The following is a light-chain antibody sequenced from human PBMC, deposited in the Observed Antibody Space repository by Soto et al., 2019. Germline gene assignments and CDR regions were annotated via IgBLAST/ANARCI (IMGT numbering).Light chain of an antibody. CDR3: QSYDSSLSGVI. CDR1: SSNIGAGYG. CDR2: GDS. J-gene: IGLJ2*01. V-gene: IGLV1-40*01. Sequence: QSVLTQPPSVSGAPGQRVTISCTESSSNIGAGYGVHWYIQLPGTAPKLLVYGDSNRPSGVPDRFSGSKSDTSASLAITGLQAEDEADYYCQSYDSSLSGVIFGGGTKVTVL.